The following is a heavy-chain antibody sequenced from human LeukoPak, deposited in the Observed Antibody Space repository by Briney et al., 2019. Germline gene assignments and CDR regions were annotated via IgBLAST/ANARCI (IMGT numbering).Heavy chain of an antibody. V-gene: IGHV3-23*01. J-gene: IGHJ4*02. CDR1: GFTFSNYA. CDR2: ISGSGGSK. Sequence: GGSLRLSCAASGFTFSNYAMSWVRQAPGKGLEWVSAISGSGGSKYYADSVKGRFTISRDNSKNTLYLQMNSLRAEDTAVYYCARRVVGARFDYWGQGTLVTVSS. D-gene: IGHD1-26*01. CDR3: ARRVVGARFDY.